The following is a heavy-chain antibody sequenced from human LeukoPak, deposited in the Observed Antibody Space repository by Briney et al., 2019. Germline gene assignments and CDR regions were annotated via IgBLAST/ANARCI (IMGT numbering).Heavy chain of an antibody. Sequence: ASVKVSCKASGGTFSSYAISWVRQAPGQGLEWMGGIIPIFGTANYAQKFQGRVTITADKSTSTAYMELSSLRSEDTAVYYCAWSQDKYQLLRQIDPWGQGTLVTVSS. V-gene: IGHV1-69*06. J-gene: IGHJ5*02. CDR3: AWSQDKYQLLRQIDP. CDR2: IIPIFGTA. D-gene: IGHD2-2*01. CDR1: GGTFSSYA.